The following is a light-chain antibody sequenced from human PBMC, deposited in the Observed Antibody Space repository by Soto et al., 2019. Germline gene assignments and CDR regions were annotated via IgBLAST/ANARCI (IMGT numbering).Light chain of an antibody. CDR3: QHYNSYSEA. CDR1: QSSSRY. V-gene: IGKV1-5*03. CDR2: KAS. Sequence: DIQMTQSPSSLSASVGDRVTITCRASQSSSRYLNWYQQKPGKAPKLLIYKASTLKSGVPSRFSGSGSGTEFTLTISSLQPDDFATYYCQHYNSYSEAFGQGTKVDI. J-gene: IGKJ1*01.